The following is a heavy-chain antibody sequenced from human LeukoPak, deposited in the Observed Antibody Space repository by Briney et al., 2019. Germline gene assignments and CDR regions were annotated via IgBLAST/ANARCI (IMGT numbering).Heavy chain of an antibody. V-gene: IGHV4-34*01. D-gene: IGHD2-8*01. CDR3: ARIDGYCTNGVCYTFDY. CDR1: GGSFSGYY. CDR2: INHSGST. J-gene: IGHJ4*02. Sequence: PSETLSLTCAVYGGSFSGYYWSWIRQPPGKGLEWIGEINHSGSTNYNPSLKSRVTISVDTSKNQFSLKLSSVTAADTAVYYCARIDGYCTNGVCYTFDYWGQGTLVTVSS.